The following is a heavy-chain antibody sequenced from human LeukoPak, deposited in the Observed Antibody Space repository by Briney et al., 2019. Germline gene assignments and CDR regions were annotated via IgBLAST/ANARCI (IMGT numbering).Heavy chain of an antibody. Sequence: PGGSLRLSCAASGFTFSSYAMHWVRQAPGKGLEWVAVISYGGSNKYYADSVKGRFTISRDNAKNSLYLQMNSLRAEDTAVYYCARRRYCSSTSCPTPVYYYYCMDVWGKGTTVTVSS. V-gene: IGHV3-30-3*01. J-gene: IGHJ6*03. D-gene: IGHD2-2*01. CDR3: ARRRYCSSTSCPTPVYYYYCMDV. CDR2: ISYGGSNK. CDR1: GFTFSSYA.